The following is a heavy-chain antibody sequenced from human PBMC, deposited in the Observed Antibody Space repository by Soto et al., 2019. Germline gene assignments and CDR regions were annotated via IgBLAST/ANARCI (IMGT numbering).Heavy chain of an antibody. Sequence: EVQLVESGGGLVQPGGSLRLSCAASGLTVSSNYMSWVRQAPGKGLEWVSVIYSNGNTYDADSVKGRLTISRDNYKNMLYLQMRILRAEGAAVYDWAREQPPALYFGMDVWGQGTTVTVPS. CDR1: GLTVSSNY. V-gene: IGHV3-66*01. D-gene: IGHD2-15*01. CDR3: AREQPPALYFGMDV. CDR2: IYSNGNT. J-gene: IGHJ6*02.